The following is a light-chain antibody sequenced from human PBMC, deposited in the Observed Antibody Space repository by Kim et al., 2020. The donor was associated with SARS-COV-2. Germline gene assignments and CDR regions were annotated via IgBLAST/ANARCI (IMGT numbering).Light chain of an antibody. V-gene: IGKV1-9*01. CDR2: AAS. Sequence: SASVGDRVTITCRGSQGISSYLAWYQQKPGQAPKLLIHAASTLQTGVPSRFSGSGSGTEFTLTISSLQPEDFATYYCQRLNSYPLTFGGGTKLEI. CDR1: QGISSY. CDR3: QRLNSYPLT. J-gene: IGKJ4*01.